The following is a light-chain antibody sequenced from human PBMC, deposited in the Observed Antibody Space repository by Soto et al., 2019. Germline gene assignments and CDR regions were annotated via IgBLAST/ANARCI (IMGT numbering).Light chain of an antibody. CDR3: QQSYSTPWT. J-gene: IGKJ1*01. V-gene: IGKV1-39*01. CDR2: ATS. CDR1: QSISSY. Sequence: DIQMTQSPSSLSASVGDRGAITCLASQSISSYLNWYQQKPGKAPKLLIYATSSLQSGVPSRFSGSGSGTDFTLTISSLQPEDFATYYCQQSYSTPWTFGQGTKVDIK.